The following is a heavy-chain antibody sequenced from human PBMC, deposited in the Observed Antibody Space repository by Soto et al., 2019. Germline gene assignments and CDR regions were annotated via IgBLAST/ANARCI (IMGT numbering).Heavy chain of an antibody. D-gene: IGHD3-10*01. J-gene: IGHJ5*02. V-gene: IGHV4-59*01. CDR1: GGSISSYY. CDR3: AREVYGSGIGGGFDP. CDR2: IYYSGST. Sequence: QVQLQESGPGLVKPSETLSLTCTVSGGSISSYYWSWIRQPPGKGLEWIGYIYYSGSTNYNPSLKRRVTISVDSSKNQFSLKLSSVTAAEPAVYYCAREVYGSGIGGGFDPWGQGTLVTVSS.